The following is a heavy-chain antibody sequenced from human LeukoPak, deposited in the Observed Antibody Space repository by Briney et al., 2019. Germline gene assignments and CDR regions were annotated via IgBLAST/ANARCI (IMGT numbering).Heavy chain of an antibody. Sequence: SETLSLTCAVSGDSFSSHYWTWIRQPPGRGLEWIGYISYIGTTNYNPSLKSRVTISIDTSKNQSSLKLSSVTTADTAVYYCARDLVTVTRGFDIWGLGTMVSVSS. CDR3: ARDLVTVTRGFDI. J-gene: IGHJ3*02. V-gene: IGHV4-59*11. CDR1: GDSFSSHY. CDR2: ISYIGTT. D-gene: IGHD4-17*01.